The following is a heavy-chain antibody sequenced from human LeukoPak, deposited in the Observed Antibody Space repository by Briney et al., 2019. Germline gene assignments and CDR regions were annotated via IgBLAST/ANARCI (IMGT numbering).Heavy chain of an antibody. D-gene: IGHD4-17*01. CDR1: GFTLTSYS. J-gene: IGHJ5*02. CDR2: ISSSSSYI. CDR3: ARDPRWGYGDYENWFDP. Sequence: GGSLRPACAASGFTLTSYSMNWVRQAPGEGLEWVSSISSSSSYIYYADSVKGRFTIARDNAKNSLYLQMNSLRAEDTAVYDGARDPRWGYGDYENWFDPWGQGTLVIVSS. V-gene: IGHV3-21*01.